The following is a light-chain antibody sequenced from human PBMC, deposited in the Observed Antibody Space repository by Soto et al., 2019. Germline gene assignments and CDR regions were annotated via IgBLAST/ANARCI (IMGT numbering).Light chain of an antibody. Sequence: QSVLTQPASVSGSPGQSITISCTGTSSDVGGYNFVSWYQQHPGKAPKLMIYDVSTRPSGVSDRFSGSKSGNTASLTIFGLQAEDEADYYCSSYATSILEVFGTGTKLTVL. CDR3: SSYATSILEV. CDR2: DVS. V-gene: IGLV2-14*03. CDR1: SSDVGGYNF. J-gene: IGLJ1*01.